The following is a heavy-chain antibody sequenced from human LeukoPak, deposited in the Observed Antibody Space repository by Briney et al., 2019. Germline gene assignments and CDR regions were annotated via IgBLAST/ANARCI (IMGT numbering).Heavy chain of an antibody. V-gene: IGHV1-69*06. CDR1: GGTFSSYA. Sequence: SVKVSCKASGGTFSSYAISWVRQAPGQGLEWMGGIIPIFGTANYAQKFQGRVTITADKSTSTAYMELSSLRSEDTAVYYCARDRTELWSGELLVGGFFDYWGQGTLVTVSS. CDR3: ARDRTELWSGELLVGGFFDY. D-gene: IGHD3-10*01. J-gene: IGHJ4*02. CDR2: IIPIFGTA.